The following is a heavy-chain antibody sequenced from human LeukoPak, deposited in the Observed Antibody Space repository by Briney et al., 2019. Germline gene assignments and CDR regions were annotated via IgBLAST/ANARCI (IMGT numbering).Heavy chain of an antibody. CDR1: GGSFSGYY. CDR3: ARAGYSYGYDY. D-gene: IGHD5-18*01. CDR2: INHSGST. V-gene: IGHV4-34*01. J-gene: IGHJ4*02. Sequence: SETLSLTRAVYGGSFSGYYWSWIRQPPGKGLEWIGEINHSGSTNYNPSLKSRVTISVDTSKNQFSLKLSSVTAADTAVYYCARAGYSYGYDYWGQGTLVTVSS.